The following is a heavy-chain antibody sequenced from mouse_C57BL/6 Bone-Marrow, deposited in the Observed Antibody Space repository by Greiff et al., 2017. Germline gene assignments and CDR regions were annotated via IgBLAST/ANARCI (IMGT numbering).Heavy chain of an antibody. Sequence: QVHVKQSGAELVRPGASVTLSCKASGYTFTDYEMHWVKQTPVHGLEWIGAIDPETGGTAYNQKFKGKAILTADKSSSTAYMELRSLTSEDSAVYYCTSAYYRTWFAYGGQGTLVTVSA. D-gene: IGHD2-12*01. V-gene: IGHV1-15*01. CDR2: IDPETGGT. CDR1: GYTFTDYE. J-gene: IGHJ3*01. CDR3: TSAYYRTWFAY.